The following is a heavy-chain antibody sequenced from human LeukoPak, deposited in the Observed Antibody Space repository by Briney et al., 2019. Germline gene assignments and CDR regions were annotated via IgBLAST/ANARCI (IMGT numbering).Heavy chain of an antibody. CDR2: INHSGST. J-gene: IGHJ5*02. Sequence: PSETLSLTCTVSGGSISSSSYYWGWIRQPPGKGLEWIGEINHSGSTNYNPSLKSRVTISVDTSKNQFSLKLSSVTAADTAVYYCARQRVRGVIIPYNWFDPWGQGTLVTVSS. D-gene: IGHD3-10*01. CDR3: ARQRVRGVIIPYNWFDP. CDR1: GGSISSSSYY. V-gene: IGHV4-39*01.